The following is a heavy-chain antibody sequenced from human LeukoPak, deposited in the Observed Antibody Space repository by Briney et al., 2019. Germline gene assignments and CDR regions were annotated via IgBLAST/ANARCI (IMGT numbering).Heavy chain of an antibody. D-gene: IGHD3-22*01. Sequence: GRSLRFSCAASGFTFSSCAMHWVRQAPGKGLEWVAVISYDGSNKYYADSVKGRFTISRDNSKNTLYLQMNSLRAENTAVYYCARDAHFYHAYDKLRYWGQGTLVTVSS. CDR3: ARDAHFYHAYDKLRY. V-gene: IGHV3-30-3*01. J-gene: IGHJ4*02. CDR1: GFTFSSCA. CDR2: ISYDGSNK.